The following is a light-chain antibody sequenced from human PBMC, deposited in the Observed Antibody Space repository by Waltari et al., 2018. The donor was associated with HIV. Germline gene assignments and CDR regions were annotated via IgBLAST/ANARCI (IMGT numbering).Light chain of an antibody. CDR1: SGNIGSYL. Sequence: NFMLTQPHSVSESPGKTVTISCTRSSGNIGSYLVAGYQRRPGSAPTTLIYEDDKRPSGVPDRFSGSIDSSSNSASLTISGLKTEDEADYYCQSYYLTNVVFGGGTKLTVL. J-gene: IGLJ2*01. CDR3: QSYYLTNVV. CDR2: EDD. V-gene: IGLV6-57*04.